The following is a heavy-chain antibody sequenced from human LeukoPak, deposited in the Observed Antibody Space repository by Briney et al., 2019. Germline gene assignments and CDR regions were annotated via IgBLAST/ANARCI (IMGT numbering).Heavy chain of an antibody. CDR3: ARGDGVRGVIVSSYFDY. CDR1: GGSISSYY. Sequence: SETLSLTCTVSGGSISSYYWSWIRQPPGKGLEWIGYIYYSGSTNYNPSLKSRVTISVDTPKNQFSLKLSSVTAADTAVYYCARGDGVRGVIVSSYFDYWGQGTLVTVSS. J-gene: IGHJ4*02. D-gene: IGHD3-10*01. V-gene: IGHV4-59*01. CDR2: IYYSGST.